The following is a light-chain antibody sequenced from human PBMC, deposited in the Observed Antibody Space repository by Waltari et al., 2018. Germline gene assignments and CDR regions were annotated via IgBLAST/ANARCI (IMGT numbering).Light chain of an antibody. CDR1: NIGSKS. J-gene: IGLJ2*01. Sequence: SYVVTQSPSVSVAPGETARITCGGANIGSKSVHWYPQRPGQAPVLVISYDSERPSGIPERFSGSNSGNTATLTISWVEADDEADYYCLVWHSTTDHHGVFGGGTKLTVL. CDR3: LVWHSTTDHHGV. CDR2: YDS. V-gene: IGLV3-21*04.